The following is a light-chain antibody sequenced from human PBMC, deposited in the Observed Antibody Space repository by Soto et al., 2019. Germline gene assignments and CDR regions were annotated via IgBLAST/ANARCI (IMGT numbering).Light chain of an antibody. CDR2: AAS. CDR1: QSVSSN. CDR3: QQYNNWPLT. Sequence: EVVMTQSPATLSVSLVYRSTLSCMASQSVSSNLAWYQQKPGQGPRLLIYAASTRATGIPARFSGSGSGTEFTLTISSLQSEDFAVYSCQQYNNWPLTFGGGTKVDIK. J-gene: IGKJ4*01. V-gene: IGKV3-15*01.